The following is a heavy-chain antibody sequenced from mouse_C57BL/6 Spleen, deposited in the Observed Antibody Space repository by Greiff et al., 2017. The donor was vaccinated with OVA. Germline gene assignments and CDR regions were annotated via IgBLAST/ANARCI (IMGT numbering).Heavy chain of an antibody. CDR1: GYTFTSYW. CDR2: IDPNSGGT. CDR3: ARGWSSGCPFAY. D-gene: IGHD3-2*02. J-gene: IGHJ3*01. Sequence: QVQLKQPGAELVKPGASVKLSCKASGYTFTSYWMHWVKQRPGRGLEWIGRIDPNSGGTKYNEKFKSKATLTVDKPSSTAYMQLSSLTSEDSAVYYCARGWSSGCPFAYWGQGTLVTVSA. V-gene: IGHV1-72*01.